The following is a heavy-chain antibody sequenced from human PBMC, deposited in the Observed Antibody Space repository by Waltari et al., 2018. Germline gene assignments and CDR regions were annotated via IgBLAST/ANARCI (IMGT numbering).Heavy chain of an antibody. V-gene: IGHV4-38-2*01. CDR3: ARALWFGESDY. Sequence: QVQLQESGPGLVKPSETLSLTCAVSGYSISSGYYWGWIRQPPGKGLEWIGSIYHSGSTYYNPSLKSRVTRSVDTSKNQFSLKLSSVTAADTAVYYCARALWFGESDYWGQGTLVTVSS. CDR2: IYHSGST. CDR1: GYSISSGYY. J-gene: IGHJ4*02. D-gene: IGHD3-10*01.